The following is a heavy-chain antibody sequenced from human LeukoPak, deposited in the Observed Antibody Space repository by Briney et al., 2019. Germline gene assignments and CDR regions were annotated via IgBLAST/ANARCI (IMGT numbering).Heavy chain of an antibody. Sequence: ASVKVSCKASGYTFTSYYMHWVRQAPGQGLEWMGIINPSGGSTSYAQKFQGRVTMTRDTSTSTVYMEPSSLRSEDTAVYYCARDFGVARSSDYWGQGTLVTVSS. CDR2: INPSGGST. V-gene: IGHV1-46*01. J-gene: IGHJ4*02. CDR3: ARDFGVARSSDY. CDR1: GYTFTSYY. D-gene: IGHD3-10*01.